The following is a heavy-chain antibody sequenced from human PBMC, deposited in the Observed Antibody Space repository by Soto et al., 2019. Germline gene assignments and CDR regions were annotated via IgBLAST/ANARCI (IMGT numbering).Heavy chain of an antibody. V-gene: IGHV3-11*01. CDR3: ARRLGYCSGRSCYNWFDP. CDR1: GFTFRYYY. J-gene: IGHJ5*02. CDR2: ISSSGSTI. Sequence: GGSLILSCAASGFTFRYYYMSWIRQEPGKGLEWVSYISSSGSTIYYADSVKGRFTISRDNAKNSLYLQMNSLRAEDTAVYYCARRLGYCSGRSCYNWFDPWGQGTLVTVSS. D-gene: IGHD2-15*01.